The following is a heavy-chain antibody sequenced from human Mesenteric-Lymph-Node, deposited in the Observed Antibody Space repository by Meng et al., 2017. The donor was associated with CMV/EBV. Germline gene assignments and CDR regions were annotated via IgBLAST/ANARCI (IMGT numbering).Heavy chain of an antibody. J-gene: IGHJ6*02. CDR3: ATVSPITMVRKIEGGMDV. V-gene: IGHV1-18*01. CDR1: TFSSYG. D-gene: IGHD3-10*01. CDR2: ISAYNGNT. Sequence: TFSSYGISWVRQAPGQGLEWMGWISAYNGNTNYAQKLQGRVTMTTDTSTSTAYMELRSLRSDDTAVYYCATVSPITMVRKIEGGMDVWGQGTTVTVSS.